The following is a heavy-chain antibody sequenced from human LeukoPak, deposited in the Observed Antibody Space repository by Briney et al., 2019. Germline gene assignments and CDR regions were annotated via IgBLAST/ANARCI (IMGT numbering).Heavy chain of an antibody. CDR2: ISSSSSYI. Sequence: PGGSLRLSCAASGLTFSSSSMNWVRQAPGKGLEWVSSISSSSSYIYYADSVKGRFTISRDNARNSLYLQMNSLRAEDTAVYYCARGGEEALSKIVVVPAATDYWGQGTLVTVSS. D-gene: IGHD2-2*01. J-gene: IGHJ4*02. CDR3: ARGGEEALSKIVVVPAATDY. V-gene: IGHV3-21*01. CDR1: GLTFSSSS.